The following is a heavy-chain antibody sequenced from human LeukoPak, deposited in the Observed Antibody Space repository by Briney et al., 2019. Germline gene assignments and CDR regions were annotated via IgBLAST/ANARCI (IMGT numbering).Heavy chain of an antibody. CDR2: ISSSSSYI. CDR1: GFTFSSYS. V-gene: IGHV3-21*01. Sequence: PGGSLRLSCAASGFTFSSYSMNWVRQAPEKGLEWVSSISSSSSYIYYADSVKGRFTISRDNAKNSLYLQMNSLRAEDTAVYYCARDLRIRYCSGGSCQGYWGQGTLVTVSS. CDR3: ARDLRIRYCSGGSCQGY. D-gene: IGHD2-15*01. J-gene: IGHJ4*02.